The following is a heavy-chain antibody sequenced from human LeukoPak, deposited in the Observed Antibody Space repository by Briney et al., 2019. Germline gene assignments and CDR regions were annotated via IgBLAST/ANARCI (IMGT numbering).Heavy chain of an antibody. D-gene: IGHD3-22*01. J-gene: IGHJ4*02. CDR1: GFTFTSSA. V-gene: IGHV1-58*01. CDR2: IVVGSGNT. CDR3: AADHLHYDSSGSKEN. Sequence: SVKVSCKASGFTFTSSAVQWVRQARGQRLEWIGWIVVGSGNTNYAQKFQERVTITRDMSTSTAYMELSSLRSEDTAVYYCAADHLHYDSSGSKENWGQGTLVIVSS.